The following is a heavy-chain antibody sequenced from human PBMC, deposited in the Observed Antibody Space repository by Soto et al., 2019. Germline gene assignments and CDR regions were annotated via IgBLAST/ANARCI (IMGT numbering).Heavy chain of an antibody. D-gene: IGHD6-13*01. CDR3: ARDQVVLGARREYFDY. CDR1: GFTFSSYS. V-gene: IGHV3-48*02. Sequence: EVQLVESGGGLVQPGGSLRLSCAASGFTFSSYSMNWVRQAPGKGLEWVSYISSSSSTIYYADSVKGRFTISRDNAKNSLYLQMNSLRDEDTAVYYCARDQVVLGARREYFDYWGQGTLVTVSS. J-gene: IGHJ4*02. CDR2: ISSSSSTI.